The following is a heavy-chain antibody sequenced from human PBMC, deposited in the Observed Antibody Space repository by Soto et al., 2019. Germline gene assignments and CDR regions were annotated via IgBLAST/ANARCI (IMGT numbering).Heavy chain of an antibody. CDR3: ARMAYYDFWSDLSYFDY. Sequence: QLQLQESGPGLVKPSETLSLTCTVSGGSISSSSYYWGWIRQPPGKGLEWIGSIYYSGSTYYNPSLKSRVTISVDTSKNQFSLKLSSVTAADTAVYYCARMAYYDFWSDLSYFDYWGQGTLVTVSS. V-gene: IGHV4-39*01. CDR1: GGSISSSSYY. CDR2: IYYSGST. J-gene: IGHJ4*02. D-gene: IGHD3-3*01.